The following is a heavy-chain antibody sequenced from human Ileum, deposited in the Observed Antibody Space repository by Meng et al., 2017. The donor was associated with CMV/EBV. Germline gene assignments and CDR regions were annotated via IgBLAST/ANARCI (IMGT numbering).Heavy chain of an antibody. V-gene: IGHV5-51*01. CDR2: ISPGDSAT. CDR3: VRLAYSNYFSYFDY. CDR1: GYSFTSYW. Sequence: GGSLKISCKASGYSFTSYWIGWVRQMPGKGLEWVGIISPGDSATTHSPSFQGQVTISADRSISTAYLQWSSLKASDTALYYCVRLAYSNYFSYFDYWGQGTLVTVSS. J-gene: IGHJ4*02. D-gene: IGHD4-11*01.